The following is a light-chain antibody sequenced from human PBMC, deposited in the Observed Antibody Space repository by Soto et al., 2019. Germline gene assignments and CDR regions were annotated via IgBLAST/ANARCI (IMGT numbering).Light chain of an antibody. CDR1: SSDVGGYNY. CDR2: DVS. CDR3: SSYTSSIYV. Sequence: QSVLTQPASVSGSPGQSITFSCTGNSSDVGGYNYVSWYQQHPGKAPKLMIYDVSNRPSGVSNRFSGSKSGNTASLTISGLQAEDEADYYCSSYTSSIYVFGTWTKATVL. V-gene: IGLV2-14*01. J-gene: IGLJ1*01.